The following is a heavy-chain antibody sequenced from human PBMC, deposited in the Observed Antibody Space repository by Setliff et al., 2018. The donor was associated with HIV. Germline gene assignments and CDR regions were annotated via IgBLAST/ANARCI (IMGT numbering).Heavy chain of an antibody. CDR2: IYHSGST. V-gene: IGHV4-38-2*01. Sequence: SETLSLTCAVSGYSISSGYYWGWIRQPPGKGLEWIGSIYHSGSTYYNPSLKSRVTISVDTSKNQFSLKLSSVTAADTAVYYCARVGGGWSLDYWGQGTLVTVSS. D-gene: IGHD6-19*01. CDR3: ARVGGGWSLDY. J-gene: IGHJ4*02. CDR1: GYSISSGYY.